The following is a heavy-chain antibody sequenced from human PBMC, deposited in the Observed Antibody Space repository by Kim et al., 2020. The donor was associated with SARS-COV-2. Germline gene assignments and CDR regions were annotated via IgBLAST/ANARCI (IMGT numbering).Heavy chain of an antibody. CDR3: AKGRYYYGMDV. CDR1: GFTFSSYA. CDR2: IWYDGSNK. Sequence: GGSLRLSCAASGFTFSSYAMHWVRQAPGKGLEWVAVIWYDGSNKYYADSVKGRFTISRDNSKNTLYLQMNSLRAEDTAVYYCAKGRYYYGMDVWGQGTTVTVSS. J-gene: IGHJ6*02. V-gene: IGHV3-33*06.